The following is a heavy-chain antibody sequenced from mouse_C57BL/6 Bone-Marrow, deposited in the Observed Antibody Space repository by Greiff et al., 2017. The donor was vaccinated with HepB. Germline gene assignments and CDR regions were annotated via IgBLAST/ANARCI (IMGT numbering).Heavy chain of an antibody. CDR1: GFTFSSYG. V-gene: IGHV5-6*01. CDR3: ARQIYDGYSRYFDY. CDR2: ISSGGSYT. D-gene: IGHD2-3*01. J-gene: IGHJ2*01. Sequence: EVKLMESGGDLVKPGGSLKLSCAASGFTFSSYGMSWVRQTPDKRLEWVATISSGGSYTYYPDSVKGRFTISRDNAKNTLYLQMSSLKSEDTAMYYCARQIYDGYSRYFDYWGQGTTLTVSS.